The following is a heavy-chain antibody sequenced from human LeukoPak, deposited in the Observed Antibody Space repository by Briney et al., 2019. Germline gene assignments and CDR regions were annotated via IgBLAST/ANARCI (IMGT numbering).Heavy chain of an antibody. CDR3: ARATITMIVVVTDFDY. D-gene: IGHD3-22*01. Sequence: GGSLRLSCAASGFTFSDYYMSWIRQAPGKGLEWVSYISSSGSTLYYADSVKGRFTISRDNAKNSLYLQMNSLRAEDTAVYYCARATITMIVVVTDFDYWGQGTLVTVSS. CDR1: GFTFSDYY. J-gene: IGHJ4*02. V-gene: IGHV3-11*01. CDR2: ISSSGSTL.